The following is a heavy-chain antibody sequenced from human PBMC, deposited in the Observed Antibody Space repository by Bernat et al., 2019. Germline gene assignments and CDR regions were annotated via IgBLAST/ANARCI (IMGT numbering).Heavy chain of an antibody. CDR1: GFTFSSYA. CDR2: ISYDGSNK. Sequence: QVQLVESGGGVVQPGRSLRLSCAASGFTFSSYAMHWVRQAPGKGLEWVAVISYDGSNKYYADSVKGRFTISRDNSKNTLYLQMNSLRAEDTAVYYCARGGQQWLVRSWFDPWGQGTLVTVSS. D-gene: IGHD6-19*01. V-gene: IGHV3-30-3*01. CDR3: ARGGQQWLVRSWFDP. J-gene: IGHJ5*02.